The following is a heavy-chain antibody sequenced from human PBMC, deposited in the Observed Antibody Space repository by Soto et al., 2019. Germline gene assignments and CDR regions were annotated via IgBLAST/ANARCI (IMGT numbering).Heavy chain of an antibody. V-gene: IGHV3-33*01. CDR1: GFTFSSYG. D-gene: IGHD3-10*01. J-gene: IGHJ4*02. CDR3: ARDVGYYYGSGSYHELLDY. Sequence: QVQLVESGGGVVQPGRSLRLSCAASGFTFSSYGMHWVRQAPGKGLEWVAVIWYDGSNKYYADSVKGRFTISRDNSKNTLYLQMNSLRAEDTAVYYCARDVGYYYGSGSYHELLDYWGQGTLVTVSS. CDR2: IWYDGSNK.